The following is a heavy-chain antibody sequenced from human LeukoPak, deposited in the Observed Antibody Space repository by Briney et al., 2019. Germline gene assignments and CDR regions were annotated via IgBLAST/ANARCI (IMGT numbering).Heavy chain of an antibody. CDR2: MNPNSGNT. Sequence: ASVKVSCKASGYTFTSYDINWVRQATGQGLEWTGWMNPNSGNTGYAQKFQGRVTMTRNTSISTAYMELSSLRSEDTAVYYCARGRRDGYNYLFDYWGQGTLVTVSS. V-gene: IGHV1-8*01. D-gene: IGHD5-24*01. CDR3: ARGRRDGYNYLFDY. CDR1: GYTFTSYD. J-gene: IGHJ4*02.